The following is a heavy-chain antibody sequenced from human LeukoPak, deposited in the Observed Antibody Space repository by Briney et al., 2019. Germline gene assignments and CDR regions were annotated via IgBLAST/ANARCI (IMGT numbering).Heavy chain of an antibody. CDR3: AIRRSVTGFLEWIFDAFDI. D-gene: IGHD3-3*01. V-gene: IGHV2-5*02. Sequence: SGPTLLKPTQTLTLTCTFSGFSPSTRGVGVGWIPQPPGKALEWLALIYWDDDKRYSPSLKSRLTITKDTSKNQVVLTMTNMDPVHTAPYYCAIRRSVTGFLEWIFDAFDIWAQGTMVTVSS. J-gene: IGHJ3*02. CDR2: IYWDDDK. CDR1: GFSPSTRGVG.